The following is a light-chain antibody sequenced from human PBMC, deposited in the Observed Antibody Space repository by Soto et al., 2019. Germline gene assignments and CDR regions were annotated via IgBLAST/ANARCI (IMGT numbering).Light chain of an antibody. J-gene: IGKJ4*01. CDR2: SAS. CDR1: QDIGKY. V-gene: IGKV1-16*02. Sequence: DIQMTQSPAFLSASVGDRVSITCRASQDIGKYLDWYQQKPGQAPKSLIYSASTLHSGVPSHFSGSGSGTEFTLTISSLQHEDFATYYCQQYFSFPLTFGRGTEVEI. CDR3: QQYFSFPLT.